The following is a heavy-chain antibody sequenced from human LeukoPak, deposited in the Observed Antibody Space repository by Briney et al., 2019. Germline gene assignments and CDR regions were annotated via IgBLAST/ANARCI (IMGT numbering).Heavy chain of an antibody. D-gene: IGHD6-13*01. CDR1: GFSLCNSC. V-gene: IGHV3-7*01. Sequence: GGSLRLSCAASGFSLCNSCVSCVPQAPGQGLEWVANINPGGSETSYVDSVKGRFTISRDNAKNSLFLQMNSLRVDDTAMYYCRTSAARGGMDAWAQGTTVTVSS. J-gene: IGHJ6*02. CDR3: RTSAARGGMDA. CDR2: INPGGSET.